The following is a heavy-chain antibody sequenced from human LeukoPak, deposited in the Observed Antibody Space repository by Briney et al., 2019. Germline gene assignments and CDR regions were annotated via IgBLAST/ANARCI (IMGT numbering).Heavy chain of an antibody. CDR1: GYTFTGYA. CDR3: GRGYCSRTSCQYYLDY. CDR2: INAGDGNT. V-gene: IGHV1-3*01. Sequence: ASVKVSCKASGYTFTGYAMHWVRQAPGQRLEWMGWINAGDGNTQFSQNFQGRVTFTRDTSANTAYMELSSLRSEDTAVYYCGRGYCSRTSCQYYLDYWGQGTLVTVSS. J-gene: IGHJ4*02. D-gene: IGHD2-2*01.